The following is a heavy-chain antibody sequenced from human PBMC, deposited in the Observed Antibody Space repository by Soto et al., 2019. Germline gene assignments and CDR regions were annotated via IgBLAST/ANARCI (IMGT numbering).Heavy chain of an antibody. CDR2: IHYSGST. CDR1: GDSISTFY. V-gene: IGHV4-59*01. D-gene: IGHD3-3*01. CDR3: ARVRSNLFDY. Sequence: SETLSLTCTVSGDSISTFYWSWIRQPPGKGLEWIGYIHYSGSTNYNPSLKSQVIISVDTSKDQFSLKLSSVTAADTAVYFCARVRSNLFDYWGQGTLVTVSS. J-gene: IGHJ4*02.